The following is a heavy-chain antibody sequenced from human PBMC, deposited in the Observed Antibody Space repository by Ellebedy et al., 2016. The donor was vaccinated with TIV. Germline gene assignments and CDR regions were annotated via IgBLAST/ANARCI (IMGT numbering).Heavy chain of an antibody. CDR1: GFTFSSYS. D-gene: IGHD2-2*01. J-gene: IGHJ4*02. CDR2: ISDSDTI. V-gene: IGHV3-48*01. Sequence: PGGSLRLSCAASGFTFSSYSMNWVRQAPGKGLEWVSYISDSDTIYYADSVRGRFTISRDKAKKSVYLQMNSLTVEDTAKYHCARDAMLWIFDSWGQGTLVTVSS. CDR3: ARDAMLWIFDS.